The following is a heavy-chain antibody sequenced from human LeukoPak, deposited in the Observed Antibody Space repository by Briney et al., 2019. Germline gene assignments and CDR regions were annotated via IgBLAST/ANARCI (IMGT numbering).Heavy chain of an antibody. CDR1: GFTFSSYA. J-gene: IGHJ4*02. Sequence: GGSLRPSCAASGFTFSSYAMSWVRQAPGKGLEWVSAISGSGGSTYYADSVKGRFTISRDNSKNTLYLQMNSLRAEDTAVYYCAKDRAAAVVFDYWGQGTLVTVSS. CDR3: AKDRAAAVVFDY. CDR2: ISGSGGST. V-gene: IGHV3-23*01. D-gene: IGHD6-13*01.